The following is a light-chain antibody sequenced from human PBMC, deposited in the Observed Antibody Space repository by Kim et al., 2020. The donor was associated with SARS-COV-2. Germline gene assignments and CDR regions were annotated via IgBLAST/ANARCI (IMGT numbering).Light chain of an antibody. J-gene: IGLJ1*01. CDR3: SSHTTSSTYV. CDR1: SSDVGYYTS. Sequence: GQSLPISGTGTSSDVGYYTSVSWYQQHPGKAPRLIIYDVSERASGVSNRFSGSQSGNTASLTISGLRAEDEADYYCSSHTTSSTYVFGSGTQLTVL. V-gene: IGLV2-14*04. CDR2: DVS.